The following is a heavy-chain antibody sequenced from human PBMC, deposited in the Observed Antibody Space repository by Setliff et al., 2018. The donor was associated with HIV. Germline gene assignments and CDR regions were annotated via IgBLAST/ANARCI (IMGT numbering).Heavy chain of an antibody. Sequence: PSVKVSCKASGDSLSNYVITWVRRAPGQGLEWMGGIVPLFGTTNYAQNFQGRLTITTDQIMTTAYMDLTSLRSEDTAVYYCASGSGYCTKGDCYIGVHRTPDKYYFDSWGQGTLVTVSS. CDR1: GDSLSNYV. CDR3: ASGSGYCTKGDCYIGVHRTPDKYYFDS. D-gene: IGHD2-8*01. J-gene: IGHJ4*02. CDR2: IVPLFGTT. V-gene: IGHV1-69*05.